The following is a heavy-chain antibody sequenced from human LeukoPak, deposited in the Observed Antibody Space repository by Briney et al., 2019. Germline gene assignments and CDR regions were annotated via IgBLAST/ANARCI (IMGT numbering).Heavy chain of an antibody. Sequence: PSETLSLTCTVSGGSISSYYWSWIRQPPGEGLEWIGYIHYSRSTNYNPSLKSRVTISVDTSKNQLSLKMSSVTAADTAVYYCASRRGYIAYLYWGQGTLVTVSS. V-gene: IGHV4-59*01. CDR1: GGSISSYY. D-gene: IGHD5-12*01. CDR2: IHYSRST. J-gene: IGHJ4*02. CDR3: ASRRGYIAYLY.